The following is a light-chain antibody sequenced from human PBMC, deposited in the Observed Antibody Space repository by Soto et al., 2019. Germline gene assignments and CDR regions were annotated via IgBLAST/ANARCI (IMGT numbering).Light chain of an antibody. Sequence: QSALTQPASVSGSPGQSITISCTGTSSDVGGYNYVSWYQQHPGKAPKLMIYEVRNRPSGISNRFSGSKSGNTASLTISGLQAEDEADYYCTSYTSSSPYVFGTGTQLTV. CDR1: SSDVGGYNY. V-gene: IGLV2-14*01. CDR3: TSYTSSSPYV. J-gene: IGLJ1*01. CDR2: EVR.